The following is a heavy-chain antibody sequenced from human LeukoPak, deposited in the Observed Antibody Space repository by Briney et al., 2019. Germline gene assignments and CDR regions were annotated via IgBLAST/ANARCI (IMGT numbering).Heavy chain of an antibody. D-gene: IGHD4-23*01. J-gene: IGHJ5*02. V-gene: IGHV1-2*02. CDR1: GYTFAGYY. Sequence: GASVKVSCKASGYTFAGYYMHWVRQAPGQGLEWMGWINPNSGGTNYAQKFQGRVTMTRDTSISTAYMELSRLRSDDTAVYYCARGTPTVVTPSGFDPWGQGTLVTVSS. CDR3: ARGTPTVVTPSGFDP. CDR2: INPNSGGT.